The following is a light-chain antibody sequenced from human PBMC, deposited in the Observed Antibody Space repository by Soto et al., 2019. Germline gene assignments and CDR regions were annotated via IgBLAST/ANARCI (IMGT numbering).Light chain of an antibody. Sequence: EIVMTQSPATLSVSPGERATLSCRASQRVSSKFAWYRQKPGQAPTLLIYGSSTRATGIPARFSGSGSGTEFTLTISSLQSEDFAVYYCQQYNNWPYTFGQGTKLEIK. CDR2: GSS. CDR3: QQYNNWPYT. CDR1: QRVSSK. J-gene: IGKJ2*01. V-gene: IGKV3-15*01.